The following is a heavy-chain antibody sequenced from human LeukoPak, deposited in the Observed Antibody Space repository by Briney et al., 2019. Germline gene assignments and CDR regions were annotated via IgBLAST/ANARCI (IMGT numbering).Heavy chain of an antibody. CDR2: IYYSGST. CDR3: ARNDGSFAWFDP. D-gene: IGHD3-22*01. V-gene: IGHV4-39*07. Sequence: SETLSLTCTVSGGSISSSGHYWGWIRQTPGKGLEWIGSIYYSGSTYYSPSLKSRVSISVDTSNNQFSLRLTSVTAAGTAVYYCARNDGSFAWFDPWGQGTLVTVSS. J-gene: IGHJ5*02. CDR1: GGSISSSGHY.